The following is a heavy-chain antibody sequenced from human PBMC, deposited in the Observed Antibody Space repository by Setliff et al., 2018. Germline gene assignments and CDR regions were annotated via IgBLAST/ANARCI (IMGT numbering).Heavy chain of an antibody. CDR1: GGSISSSSYY. D-gene: IGHD3-22*01. CDR2: IYYSGST. V-gene: IGHV4-39*07. CDR3: AREDPYESSGYYRGGMDV. Sequence: SETLSLTCTVSGGSISSSSYYWGWIRQPPGKGLEWIGSIYYSGSTYYNPSLKSRVTISVDTSKNQFSLKLSSVTAADTAVYYCAREDPYESSGYYRGGMDVWGQGTTVTVSS. J-gene: IGHJ6*02.